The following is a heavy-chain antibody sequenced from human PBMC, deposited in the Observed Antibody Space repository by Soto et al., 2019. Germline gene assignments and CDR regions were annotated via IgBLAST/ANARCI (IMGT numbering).Heavy chain of an antibody. V-gene: IGHV3-48*01. D-gene: IGHD3-16*02. CDR1: GFTFGSYS. Sequence: PGGSLRLSCAASGFTFGSYSMNWVRQAPGKGLEWVSYISSSSSTIHYADSVKGRFTISRDNAKNSLYLQMNSLRAEDTAVYYCARDVAELSSLYYYYYYMDVWGKGTTVTVSS. CDR3: ARDVAELSSLYYYYYYMDV. CDR2: ISSSSSTI. J-gene: IGHJ6*03.